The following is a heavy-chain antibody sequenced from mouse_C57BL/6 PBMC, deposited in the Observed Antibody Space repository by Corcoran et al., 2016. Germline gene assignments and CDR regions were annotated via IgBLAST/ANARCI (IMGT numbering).Heavy chain of an antibody. CDR1: GYTFTTYG. CDR3: ASKYYSNYYAMDY. CDR2: INTYSGVP. Sequence: QIQLVQSGPELKKPGETVKISCKASGYTFTTYGMSWVKQAPGKGLKWMGWINTYSGVPTYADDFKGRFAFSLETSASTAYLQINNLKNEDTATYFCASKYYSNYYAMDYWGQGTSVTVSP. D-gene: IGHD2-5*01. J-gene: IGHJ4*01. V-gene: IGHV9-3*01.